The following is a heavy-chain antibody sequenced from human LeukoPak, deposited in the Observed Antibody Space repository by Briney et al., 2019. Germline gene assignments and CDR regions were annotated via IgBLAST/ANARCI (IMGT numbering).Heavy chain of an antibody. CDR2: IKSDGITI. V-gene: IGHV3-74*01. CDR3: AKVRPPPGSGWYGGDDS. J-gene: IGHJ4*02. CDR1: GFTFSNYM. Sequence: HSGGSLRLSCAASGFTFSNYMMHWVRQAPGKGLVWVSRIKSDGITITYADSVKGRFTISRDNAKNTLYLQMNSLRVEDTAVYYCAKVRPPPGSGWYGGDDSWGQGTLVTVSS. D-gene: IGHD6-19*01.